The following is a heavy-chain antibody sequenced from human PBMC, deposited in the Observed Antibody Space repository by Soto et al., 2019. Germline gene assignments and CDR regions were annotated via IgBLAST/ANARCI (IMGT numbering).Heavy chain of an antibody. V-gene: IGHV1-69*13. CDR2: IIPIFGTA. D-gene: IGHD3-22*01. CDR1: GGTFSSYA. J-gene: IGHJ3*02. Sequence: SVKVSCKASGGTFSSYAISWVRQAPGQGLEWMGGIIPIFGTANYAQKFQGRVTITADESTSTAYMELSSLRSEDTAVYYCARGAVHYYDGSGYYPEAFDIWGQGTMVTVSS. CDR3: ARGAVHYYDGSGYYPEAFDI.